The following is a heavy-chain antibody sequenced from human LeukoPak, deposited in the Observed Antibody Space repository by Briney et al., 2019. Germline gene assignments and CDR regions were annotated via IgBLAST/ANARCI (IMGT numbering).Heavy chain of an antibody. V-gene: IGHV4-39*07. CDR3: ARGYAYYYDSSGYYYWFDP. CDR2: IYYSGST. D-gene: IGHD3-22*01. Sequence: SETLSLTCTVSGGSISSSSYYWGWIRQPPGKGLEWIGSIYYSGSTYCNPSLKSRVTISVDTSKNQFSLKLSSVTAADTAVYYCARGYAYYYDSSGYYYWFDPWGQGTLVTVSS. J-gene: IGHJ5*02. CDR1: GGSISSSSYY.